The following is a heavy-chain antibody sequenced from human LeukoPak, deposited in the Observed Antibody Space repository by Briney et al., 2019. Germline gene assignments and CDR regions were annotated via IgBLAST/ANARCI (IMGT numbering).Heavy chain of an antibody. D-gene: IGHD3-10*01. V-gene: IGHV4-39*01. CDR1: GGSISSSSYY. CDR2: IYYSGSI. J-gene: IGHJ4*02. Sequence: SETLSLTCTVSGGSISSSSYYWGWIRQPPGKGLEWIGTIYYSGSIYHNPSLKSRVTISVDTSKNQFSLKLSSVTAADTAVYYCARRYYYGSGSYFDYWGQGTLVTVSS. CDR3: ARRYYYGSGSYFDY.